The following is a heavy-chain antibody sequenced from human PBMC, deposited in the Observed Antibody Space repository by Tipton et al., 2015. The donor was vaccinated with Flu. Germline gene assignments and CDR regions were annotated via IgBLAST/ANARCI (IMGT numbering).Heavy chain of an antibody. CDR1: GGSISSYY. CDR3: ARDNVYCSGGSCYSHYYYGMDV. D-gene: IGHD2-15*01. V-gene: IGHV4-4*07. CDR2: IYTSGST. J-gene: IGHJ6*04. Sequence: TLSLTCTVSGGSISSYYWSWIRQPAGKGLEWIGRIYTSGSTDYNPSLKSRVTMSVDTSKNQFSLKLSSVNAADTAVYCCARDNVYCSGGSCYSHYYYGMDVWGKGTTVTVSS.